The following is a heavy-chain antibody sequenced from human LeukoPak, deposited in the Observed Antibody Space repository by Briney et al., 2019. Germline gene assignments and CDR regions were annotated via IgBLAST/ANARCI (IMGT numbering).Heavy chain of an antibody. D-gene: IGHD6-13*01. CDR1: GYTFTNYG. CDR3: ARRGYSSSWNVFYLDY. CDR2: IDSYNGNT. V-gene: IGHV1-18*01. J-gene: IGHJ4*02. Sequence: GASVKVSCTASGYTFTNYGINWVRQAPGQGLEWMGWIDSYNGNTNYAQKVQDRVTMTTDRSTNTVYKELRSLTSDDTAVYYCARRGYSSSWNVFYLDYWGQGTLVTVSS.